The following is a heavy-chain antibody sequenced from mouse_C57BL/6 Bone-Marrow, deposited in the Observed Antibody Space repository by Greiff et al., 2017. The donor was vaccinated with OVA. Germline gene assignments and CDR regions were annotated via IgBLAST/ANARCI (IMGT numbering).Heavy chain of an antibody. V-gene: IGHV5-12*01. CDR1: GFTFSDYY. J-gene: IGHJ2*01. CDR3: ARQGGYGNLDY. CDR2: ISNGGGST. Sequence: EVKLMESGGGLVQPGGSLKLSCAASGFTFSDYYMYWVRQTPEKRLEWVAYISNGGGSTYYPDTVKGRFTISRDNAKNTLYLQMSRLKSEDTAMYYCARQGGYGNLDYWGQGTTLTVSS. D-gene: IGHD2-1*01.